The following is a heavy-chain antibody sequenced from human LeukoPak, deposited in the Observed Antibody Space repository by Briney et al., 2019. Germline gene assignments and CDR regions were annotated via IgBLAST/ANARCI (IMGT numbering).Heavy chain of an antibody. Sequence: SETLSLTCTVSGGSISSYYWSWIRQPAGKGLEWIGRIYTSGSTNYNPSLKSRVTMSVDTSKNQFSLKLSSVTAADTAVYYCARPSYVRGGGLWFDPWGQGTLVTVSS. V-gene: IGHV4-4*07. D-gene: IGHD3-10*01. J-gene: IGHJ5*02. CDR1: GGSISSYY. CDR3: ARPSYVRGGGLWFDP. CDR2: IYTSGST.